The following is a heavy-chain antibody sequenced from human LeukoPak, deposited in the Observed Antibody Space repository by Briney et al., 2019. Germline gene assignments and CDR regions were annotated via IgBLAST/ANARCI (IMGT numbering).Heavy chain of an antibody. V-gene: IGHV3-21*01. CDR2: ISSSSSYI. D-gene: IGHD5-12*01. CDR3: ARDGYNLAFDI. CDR1: GFTFSSYS. Sequence: GGSLRLSCAASGFTFSSYSMNWVRQAPGKGLEWVSSISSSSSYIYYADSVKGRSTISRDNAKNSLYLQMNSLRAEDTAVYYCARDGYNLAFDIWGQGTMVTVSS. J-gene: IGHJ3*02.